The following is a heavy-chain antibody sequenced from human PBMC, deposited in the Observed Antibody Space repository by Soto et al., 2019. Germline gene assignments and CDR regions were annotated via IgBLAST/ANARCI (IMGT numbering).Heavy chain of an antibody. CDR1: GGSFSGYY. CDR3: ARDKITGLFDY. V-gene: IGHV4-34*01. D-gene: IGHD2-8*02. Sequence: QVQLQQWGAGLLKPSETLSLTCAVSGGSFSGYYWTRIRPPPGTGLEWIGEINHSGSTNYNPSLKSRVTISVDTSRNQFSLKLTSVTAADTAVYYCARDKITGLFDYWGQGNLVTVSS. CDR2: INHSGST. J-gene: IGHJ4*02.